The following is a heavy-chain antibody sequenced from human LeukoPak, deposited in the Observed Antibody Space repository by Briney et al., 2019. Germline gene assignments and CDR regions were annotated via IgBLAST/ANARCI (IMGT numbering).Heavy chain of an antibody. J-gene: IGHJ4*02. Sequence: GESLKISCKGSGYSFTTYWIGWVRQMPGKGLEWMGMIYPGGSDTRYSPSFQGQVTISADKSISTAYLQWSSLKASDTAMYYCARPRGDSRGFYYSLFEYWGKQPLVTV. D-gene: IGHD3-22*01. V-gene: IGHV5-51*01. CDR1: GYSFTTYW. CDR3: ARPRGDSRGFYYSLFEY. CDR2: IYPGGSDT.